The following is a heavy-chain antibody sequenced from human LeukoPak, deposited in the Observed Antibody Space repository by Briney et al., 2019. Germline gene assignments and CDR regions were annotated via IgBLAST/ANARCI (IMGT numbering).Heavy chain of an antibody. J-gene: IGHJ5*02. CDR1: GFTFSSYS. CDR2: ISSSSSYI. CDR3: ARDVYSSSWFLS. V-gene: IGHV3-21*01. Sequence: GGSLRLSCAASGFTFSSYSMNWVRQAQGKGLEWVSSISSSSSYIYYADSVKGRFTISRDNAKNSLYLQMNSLRAEDTAVYYCARDVYSSSWFLSWGQGTLVTVSS. D-gene: IGHD6-13*01.